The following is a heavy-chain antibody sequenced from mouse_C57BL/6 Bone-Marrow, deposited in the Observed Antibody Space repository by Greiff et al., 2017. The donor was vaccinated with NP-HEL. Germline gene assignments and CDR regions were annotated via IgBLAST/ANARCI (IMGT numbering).Heavy chain of an antibody. J-gene: IGHJ2*01. Sequence: QVQLQQSGAELVKPGASVKLSCKASGYTFTSYWMQWVKQRPGQGLEWIGEIDPSDSYTNYNQKFKGKATLTVDTSSSTAYMQLSSLTSEDSAVYYCARGDTDNYFDYWGQGTTLTVSS. CDR3: ARGDTDNYFDY. D-gene: IGHD1-1*01. CDR2: IDPSDSYT. CDR1: GYTFTSYW. V-gene: IGHV1-50*01.